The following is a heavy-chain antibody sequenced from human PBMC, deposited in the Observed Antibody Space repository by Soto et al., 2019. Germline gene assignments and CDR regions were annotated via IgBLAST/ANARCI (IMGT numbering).Heavy chain of an antibody. Sequence: GESLKISCKGSGSSFTSYWIGWVRQMPGKGLEWMGVIYPGDSDTRYSPSFQGQVTISADKSISTAYLQWSSLKASDTAMYYCASDSSGYYIYPRGGPTTIDIWGQGTMVTVSS. CDR1: GSSFTSYW. CDR2: IYPGDSDT. D-gene: IGHD3-22*01. CDR3: ASDSSGYYIYPRGGPTTIDI. J-gene: IGHJ3*02. V-gene: IGHV5-51*01.